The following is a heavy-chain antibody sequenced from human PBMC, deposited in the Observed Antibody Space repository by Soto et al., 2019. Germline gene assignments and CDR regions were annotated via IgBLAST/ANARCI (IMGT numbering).Heavy chain of an antibody. J-gene: IGHJ4*02. CDR1: GFSLPTRAVG. D-gene: IGHD1-26*01. V-gene: IGHV2-5*02. Sequence: QITLKESGPTLVKPTQTLTLTCAFSGFSLPTRAVGVGWIRQPPGKALEWLAVIYWDDDKRYSPSLKSRVSITKDTSKKQVVLTMTNMDHVDTATYYCAHTATSGTWAFDYWGQGILVTVSS. CDR3: AHTATSGTWAFDY. CDR2: IYWDDDK.